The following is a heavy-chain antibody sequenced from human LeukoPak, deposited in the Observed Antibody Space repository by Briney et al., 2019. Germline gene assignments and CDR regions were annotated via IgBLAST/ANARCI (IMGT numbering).Heavy chain of an antibody. D-gene: IGHD7-27*01. J-gene: IGHJ4*02. V-gene: IGHV3-7*01. CDR3: ARGDRYQTGIYDF. CDR1: GFTFSTHW. CDR2: IKQDGSEK. Sequence: GGSLRLSCAASGFTFSTHWMSWVRQAPGKGLEWVANIKQDGSEKYYVDSVRGRFTISRDNAKNSLYLQMNSLRAEDTSVYYCARGDRYQTGIYDFWGQGTLVTVSS.